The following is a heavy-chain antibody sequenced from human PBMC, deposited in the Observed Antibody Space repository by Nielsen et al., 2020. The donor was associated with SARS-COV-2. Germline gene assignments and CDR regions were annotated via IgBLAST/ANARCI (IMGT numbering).Heavy chain of an antibody. Sequence: GGSLRPSCAASGFTFSSYAMSWVRQAPGKGLEWVSAISGSGGSTYYADSVKGRFTISRDNSRNTLYLQMNSLRAEDTAVYYCAKAVMLSYFDYWGQGTLVTVSS. CDR2: ISGSGGST. CDR3: AKAVMLSYFDY. V-gene: IGHV3-23*01. J-gene: IGHJ4*02. CDR1: GFTFSSYA. D-gene: IGHD3-16*01.